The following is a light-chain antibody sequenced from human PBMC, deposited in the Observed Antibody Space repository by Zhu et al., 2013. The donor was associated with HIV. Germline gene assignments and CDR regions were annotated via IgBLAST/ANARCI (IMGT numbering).Light chain of an antibody. Sequence: QSVLTQPPSVSGAPGQRVTISCTGSSSSIGAGYDVHWYQQLPGTAPKLLIYANNNRPSGVPDRFSGSKSGTSASLAISGLQSEDEADYYCAAWDDSLTGWVFGGGTKLTVL. CDR2: ANN. V-gene: IGLV1-40*01. CDR1: SSSIGAGYD. J-gene: IGLJ3*02. CDR3: AAWDDSLTGWV.